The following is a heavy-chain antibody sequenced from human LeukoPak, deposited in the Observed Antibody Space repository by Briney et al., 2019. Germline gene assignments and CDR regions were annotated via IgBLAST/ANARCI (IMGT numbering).Heavy chain of an antibody. CDR3: AKCMSATGVCLNFDS. D-gene: IGHD2-21*02. CDR1: GFTFLNYA. J-gene: IGHJ4*02. Sequence: LSGGSLRLSCEASGFTFLNYAMSLVRQVPGKGLQWVSGISGRDDTTYYTDSPEGSTYYTNSAEGRFTISRDNSKNTVYLQIDSLGVEDTAVYYCAKCMSATGVCLNFDSWGQGILVTVSS. V-gene: IGHV3-23*01. CDR2: ISGRDDTTYYTDSPEGST.